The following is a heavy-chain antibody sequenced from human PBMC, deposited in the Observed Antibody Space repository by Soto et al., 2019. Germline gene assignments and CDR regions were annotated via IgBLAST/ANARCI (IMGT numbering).Heavy chain of an antibody. CDR2: VSFDGSNK. J-gene: IGHJ6*02. CDR1: GFTFNYYP. D-gene: IGHD6-19*01. Sequence: QMQLVESGGGVVQPGGSLRLSCAASGFTFNYYPMHWVRQAPGKGLEWVAVVSFDGSNKYYADSLKGRFTISKDNSKNTLYLQMNSLRREDTAVYYCARLPGPLVAVLYIYPLDGREAMSDVDVWGQGTTVTVSS. V-gene: IGHV3-30-3*01. CDR3: ARLPGPLVAVLYIYPLDGREAMSDVDV.